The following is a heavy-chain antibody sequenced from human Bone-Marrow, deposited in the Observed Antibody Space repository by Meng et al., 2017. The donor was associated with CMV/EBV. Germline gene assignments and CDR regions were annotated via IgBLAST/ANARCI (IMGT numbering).Heavy chain of an antibody. CDR1: GYTFTDYY. Sequence: KASGYTFTDYYMHRVRQAPGQGLEWMGCINPNSGGTNYAQKFQGRVTMTRDTSISTAYMELSRPRSDDTAVYYCARSLVGASNWFDPWGQGTLVTVSS. CDR3: ARSLVGASNWFDP. V-gene: IGHV1-2*02. CDR2: INPNSGGT. J-gene: IGHJ5*02. D-gene: IGHD1-26*01.